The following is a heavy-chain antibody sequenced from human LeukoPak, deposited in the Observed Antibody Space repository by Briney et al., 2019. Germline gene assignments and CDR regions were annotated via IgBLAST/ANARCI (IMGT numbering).Heavy chain of an antibody. D-gene: IGHD5-24*01. CDR1: GLTFSGFS. J-gene: IGHJ4*02. CDR3: AKVEDGYDFDY. Sequence: QSGGSLRLSCAASGLTFSGFSMSWVRQSPTKGLEWVANIKQDGSERYYVDSVKGRFTISRDNAKNSLSLQMNNLRVEDTVVYYCAKVEDGYDFDYWGQGTLVTVSS. CDR2: IKQDGSER. V-gene: IGHV3-7*01.